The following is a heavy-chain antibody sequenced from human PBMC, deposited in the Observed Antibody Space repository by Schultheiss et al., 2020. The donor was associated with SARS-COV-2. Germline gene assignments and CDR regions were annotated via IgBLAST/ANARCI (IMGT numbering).Heavy chain of an antibody. CDR1: GGTFSSYA. D-gene: IGHD6-19*01. CDR3: ARFRAPLAGFDP. CDR2: IIPIFGTA. Sequence: SVKVSCKASGGTFSSYAISWVRQAPGQGLEWMGGIIPIFGTANYAQKFQGRVTITADKSTSTAYMELSSLRSEDTAVYYCARFRAPLAGFDPWGQGTLVTVSS. J-gene: IGHJ5*02. V-gene: IGHV1-69*06.